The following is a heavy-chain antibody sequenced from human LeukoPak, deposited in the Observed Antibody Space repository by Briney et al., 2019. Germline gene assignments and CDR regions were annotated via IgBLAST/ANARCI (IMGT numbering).Heavy chain of an antibody. J-gene: IGHJ4*02. V-gene: IGHV1-45*02. D-gene: IGHD5-24*01. CDR2: ITPFNGNT. Sequence: SVKVSCKASGYTFTYRYLHWVRQAPGQALEWMGWITPFNGNTNYAQKFQDRVTITRDTSISTAYMELSRLRSDDTAVYYCARDGYNFFSPLDYWGQGTLVTVSS. CDR1: GYTFTYRY. CDR3: ARDGYNFFSPLDY.